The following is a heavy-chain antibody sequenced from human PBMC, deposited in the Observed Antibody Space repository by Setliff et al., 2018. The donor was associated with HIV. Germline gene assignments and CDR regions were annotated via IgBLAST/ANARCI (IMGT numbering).Heavy chain of an antibody. D-gene: IGHD2-2*01. CDR2: FDPEHGKT. Sequence: ASVKVSCKFSGYSLTELAIHWVRQAPGKGLEWMGGFDPEHGKTMYAQKFQGRVTMTEDTSISTAYMEVSRLRSDDTAVYYCARDHCSSSGCYEYSYYGMDVWGQGTTVTLSS. CDR3: ARDHCSSSGCYEYSYYGMDV. V-gene: IGHV1-24*01. J-gene: IGHJ6*02. CDR1: GYSLTELA.